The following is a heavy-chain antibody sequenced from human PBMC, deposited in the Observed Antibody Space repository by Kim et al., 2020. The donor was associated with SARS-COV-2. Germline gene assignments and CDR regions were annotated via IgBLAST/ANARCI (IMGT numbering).Heavy chain of an antibody. CDR1: RFTFDDYA. D-gene: IGHD2-21*02. CDR3: AKDFFGGNSVRAVDI. J-gene: IGHJ3*02. V-gene: IGHV3-43*02. Sequence: GGSLRLSCAASRFTFDDYAMHWVRQAPGKGLEWVSLISGDGGSTYYADSVKGRFTISRDNSKNSLYLQMNSLRTEDTALYYCAKDFFGGNSVRAVDIWGQGTMVTVSS. CDR2: ISGDGGST.